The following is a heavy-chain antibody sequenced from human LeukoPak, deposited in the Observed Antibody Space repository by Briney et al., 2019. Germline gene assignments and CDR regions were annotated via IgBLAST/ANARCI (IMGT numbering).Heavy chain of an antibody. CDR2: IQSGGST. J-gene: IGHJ5*02. Sequence: PGGSLRLSCAASGFTVSSKFMGWVRQAPGKGLEWVSLIQSGGSTFYADSVKGRYTISRDNSKNILYLQMNSLRAEDTAVYYCARGFSDNTQPFDPWGQGTLVTVSS. CDR3: ARGFSDNTQPFDP. CDR1: GFTVSSKF. D-gene: IGHD1-14*01. V-gene: IGHV3-66*01.